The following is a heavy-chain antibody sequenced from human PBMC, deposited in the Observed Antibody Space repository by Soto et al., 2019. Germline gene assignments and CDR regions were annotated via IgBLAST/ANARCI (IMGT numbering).Heavy chain of an antibody. CDR3: ARGRIGDSFFDI. J-gene: IGHJ3*02. Sequence: ASVKVSCKASGYTFTGYYMHWVRQAPGQGLEWMGWINPNSGGTNYAQKFQGWVTMTRDMSISTAYMELSRLRSDDTAVYYCARGRIGDSFFDIWGQGTMVTVSS. CDR2: INPNSGGT. CDR1: GYTFTGYY. D-gene: IGHD3-10*01. V-gene: IGHV1-2*04.